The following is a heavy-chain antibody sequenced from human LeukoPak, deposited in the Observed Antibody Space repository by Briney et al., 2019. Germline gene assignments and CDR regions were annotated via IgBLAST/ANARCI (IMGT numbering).Heavy chain of an antibody. D-gene: IGHD3-22*01. J-gene: IGHJ4*02. Sequence: GGSLRLSCAASGFTFSSYWMHWVRQAPGKGLEWVANIKQDGSEEYYVDSVKGRFTISRDNAKNSLYLQMNSLRAEDTAVYSCARDGDTSGYTDWGQGTLVTVSS. V-gene: IGHV3-7*01. CDR1: GFTFSSYW. CDR3: ARDGDTSGYTD. CDR2: IKQDGSEE.